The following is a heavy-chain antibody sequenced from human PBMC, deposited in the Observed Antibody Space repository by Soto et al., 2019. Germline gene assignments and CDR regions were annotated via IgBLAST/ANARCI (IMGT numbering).Heavy chain of an antibody. CDR3: AREGGRIVVGPAANTYYGMDG. CDR2: IIPIFGTA. Sequence: QVQLVQSGAEVKKPGSSVKVSCKASGGTFSSYAISWVRQAPGQGLEWMGGIIPIFGTANYAQKFQGRVTITADESPSTAYMELSSLRSEDTAVYYCAREGGRIVVGPAANTYYGMDGWGQGNTVTVSS. V-gene: IGHV1-69*01. J-gene: IGHJ6*02. CDR1: GGTFSSYA. D-gene: IGHD2-2*01.